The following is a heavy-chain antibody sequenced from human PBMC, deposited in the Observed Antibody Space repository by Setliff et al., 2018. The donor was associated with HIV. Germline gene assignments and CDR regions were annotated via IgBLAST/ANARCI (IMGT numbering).Heavy chain of an antibody. D-gene: IGHD3-3*01. CDR1: GGSFSSYY. CDR2: INHSGST. V-gene: IGHV4-34*01. CDR3: ARGTAYYNFWSGYSQDYYYYMDV. J-gene: IGHJ6*03. Sequence: SETLSLTCAVYGGSFSSYYWSWIRQSPGKGLEWIGEINHSGSTKYNPSLKSRVTISVDTSKNQFSLKLSSVTAADTAVYYCARGTAYYNFWSGYSQDYYYYMDVWGKGTTVTVSS.